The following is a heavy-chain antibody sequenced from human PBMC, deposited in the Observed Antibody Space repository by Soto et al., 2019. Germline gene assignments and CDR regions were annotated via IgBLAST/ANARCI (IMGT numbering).Heavy chain of an antibody. CDR2: ISYDGSNK. CDR1: GFTFSSYG. Sequence: PGGSLRLSCAASGFTFSSYGMHWVRQAPGKGLEGVAVISYDGSNKYYADSAKGRFTITRDNSKNTLYLQMNSLRAEDTAVYHCAKDAAAWLQDYFDYWGQGT. J-gene: IGHJ4*02. CDR3: AKDAAAWLQDYFDY. D-gene: IGHD5-18*01. V-gene: IGHV3-30*18.